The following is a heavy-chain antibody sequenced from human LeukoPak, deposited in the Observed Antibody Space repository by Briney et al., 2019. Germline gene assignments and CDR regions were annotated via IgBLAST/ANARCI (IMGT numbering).Heavy chain of an antibody. J-gene: IGHJ4*02. CDR1: GGPISSGGYS. CDR3: ARGQSCTNGVCYYFDS. CDR2: IYFRGTT. Sequence: SQTLSLTCTVSGGPISSGGYSWSWLRQHPVKGLEWIGYIYFRGTTYYNPSLRSRLTISVDTSKNQFSLKLSSVTAADTAVYYCARGQSCTNGVCYYFDSWGQGTLVTVSS. V-gene: IGHV4-31*03. D-gene: IGHD2-8*01.